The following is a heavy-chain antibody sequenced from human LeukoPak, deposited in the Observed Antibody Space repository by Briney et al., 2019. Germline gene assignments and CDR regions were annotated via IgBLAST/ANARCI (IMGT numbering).Heavy chain of an antibody. V-gene: IGHV4-39*07. D-gene: IGHD6-13*01. Sequence: SETLSLTCTVSGGSISSSSYYWDWIRQPPGKGLEWIGSIYYSGSTYYNPSLKSRVTISVDTSKNQFSLKLSSVTAADTAVYYCARSPRIQQLVRRYFDYWGQGTLVTVSS. J-gene: IGHJ4*02. CDR3: ARSPRIQQLVRRYFDY. CDR2: IYYSGST. CDR1: GGSISSSSYY.